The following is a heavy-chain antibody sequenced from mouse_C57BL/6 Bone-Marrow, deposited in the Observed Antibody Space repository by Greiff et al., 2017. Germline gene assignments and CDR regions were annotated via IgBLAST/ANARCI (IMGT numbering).Heavy chain of an antibody. J-gene: IGHJ3*01. CDR3: ARAYGSSCLWFAY. CDR1: GYTFTSYW. Sequence: VQLQQPGAELVKPGASVKLSCKASGYTFTSYWMHWVKQRPGQGLEWIGMIHPNSGSTNYNEKFKSKATLTVDKSSSTAYMQLSSLTSEDSAVYYGARAYGSSCLWFAYWGQGTLVTVSA. D-gene: IGHD1-1*01. CDR2: IHPNSGST. V-gene: IGHV1-64*01.